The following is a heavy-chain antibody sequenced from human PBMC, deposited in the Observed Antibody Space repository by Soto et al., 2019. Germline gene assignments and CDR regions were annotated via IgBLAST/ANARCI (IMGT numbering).Heavy chain of an antibody. CDR2: IYYNDDR. V-gene: IGHV2-5*01. D-gene: IGHD5-12*01. CDR3: AHSDGGYEVIYFDF. Sequence: GSGPTKVNPTHTLTLTCTFSGFSFTTAGVAVGWIRQTPGGALEWLTLIYYNDDRRFSPSLKTRLTITGDTSKNQVVLSLTNVDPGDTATYFCAHSDGGYEVIYFDFWGQGIPVTVSS. J-gene: IGHJ4*02. CDR1: GFSFTTAGVA.